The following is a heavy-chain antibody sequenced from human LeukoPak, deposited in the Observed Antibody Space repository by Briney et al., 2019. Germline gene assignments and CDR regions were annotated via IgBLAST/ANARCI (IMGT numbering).Heavy chain of an antibody. CDR2: INHSGST. J-gene: IGHJ4*02. Sequence: SETLSLTCAVSGGSFSGYYWSWIRQPPGKGLEWIGEINHSGSTNYNPSLKSRVTISVATSKNQFSLKLSSVTAADTAVYYCARTYYYGSGSYGRWGQGTLVTASS. CDR3: ARTYYYGSGSYGR. V-gene: IGHV4-34*01. D-gene: IGHD3-10*01. CDR1: GGSFSGYY.